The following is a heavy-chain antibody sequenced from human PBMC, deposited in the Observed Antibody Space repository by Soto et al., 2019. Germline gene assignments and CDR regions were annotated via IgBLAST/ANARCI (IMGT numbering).Heavy chain of an antibody. D-gene: IGHD1-26*01. Sequence: GGSLRLSCAAAGFVFSDYVSHCVRQAPGKCLDWVGGSWYQGRDIFSTDSVTGRFTISRDNSKNMLYLQMNSLRDEEKAVYYCARDQVGQSGNFIFDNWGQGTLVTVSS. J-gene: IGHJ4*02. CDR3: ARDQVGQSGNFIFDN. V-gene: IGHV3-33*01. CDR2: SWYQGRDI. CDR1: GFVFSDYV.